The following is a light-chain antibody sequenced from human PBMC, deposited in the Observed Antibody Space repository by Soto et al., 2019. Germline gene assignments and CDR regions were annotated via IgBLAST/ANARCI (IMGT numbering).Light chain of an antibody. CDR1: QSISNS. CDR2: DAS. CDR3: QHYSSDSRT. Sequence: DIQMSQSPSTLSASVGDRVTITCRASQSISNSLAWYQQKPGKAPKLLFSDASTLERGVPSRFSSSGSGTEFTLIISSLQPDDFATYYHQHYSSDSRTFGQGTNVAIK. J-gene: IGKJ1*01. V-gene: IGKV1-5*01.